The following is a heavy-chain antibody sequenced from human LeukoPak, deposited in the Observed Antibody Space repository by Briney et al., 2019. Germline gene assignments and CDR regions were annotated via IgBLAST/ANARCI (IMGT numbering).Heavy chain of an antibody. Sequence: GGSLRLSCVASGFNFNYYAMHWVRQAPGKGLEYISALNSNGGSTYYANSVKGRFTISRDNPKNTLYLQMGSLRPEDMAVYYCARVGTSGWYNDYWGQGTLVTVSS. CDR1: GFNFNYYA. D-gene: IGHD6-19*01. CDR2: LNSNGGST. V-gene: IGHV3-64*01. CDR3: ARVGTSGWYNDY. J-gene: IGHJ4*02.